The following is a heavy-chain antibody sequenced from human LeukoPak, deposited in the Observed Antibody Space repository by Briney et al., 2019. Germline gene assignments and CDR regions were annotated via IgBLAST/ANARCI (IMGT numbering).Heavy chain of an antibody. Sequence: ASVKVSCKASGYTFTGYYMHWVRQAPGQGLEWMGWINPNSGGTNYAQKFQGRVTMTRDTSISTAYMELSRLRSDDTAVYYCASLSYDSSGYYYVHDYWGQGTLVTVSS. CDR2: INPNSGGT. CDR1: GYTFTGYY. CDR3: ASLSYDSSGYYYVHDY. J-gene: IGHJ4*02. D-gene: IGHD3-22*01. V-gene: IGHV1-2*02.